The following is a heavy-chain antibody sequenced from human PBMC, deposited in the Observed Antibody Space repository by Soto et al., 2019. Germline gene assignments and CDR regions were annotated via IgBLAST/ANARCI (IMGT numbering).Heavy chain of an antibody. D-gene: IGHD6-13*01. Sequence: QVQLVQSGAEVKKPGASVKVSCKASGYTFTSYSISWVRQAPGQGLEWMGWINPYNGNIKYAQKLQVRVTMTTDTSTSTAYMELRSLRSDDTAVYYCARDLNLGLAAGWGQGSLVTVSS. CDR1: GYTFTSYS. CDR3: ARDLNLGLAAG. V-gene: IGHV1-18*01. CDR2: INPYNGNI. J-gene: IGHJ4*02.